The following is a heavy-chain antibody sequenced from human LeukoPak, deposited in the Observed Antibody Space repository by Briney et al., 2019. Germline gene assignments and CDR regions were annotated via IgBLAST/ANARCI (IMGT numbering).Heavy chain of an antibody. J-gene: IGHJ4*02. V-gene: IGHV4-34*01. CDR1: GGSFSGYY. CDR3: ARGGSSSWYGAFDY. CDR2: INHSGST. Sequence: TSETLSLTCAVYGGSFSGYYWSWIRQPPGKGLEWIGEINHSGSTNYNPSLKSRVTISVDTSKNQFSLKLSPVTAADTAVYYCARGGSSSWYGAFDYWGQGTLVTVSS. D-gene: IGHD6-13*01.